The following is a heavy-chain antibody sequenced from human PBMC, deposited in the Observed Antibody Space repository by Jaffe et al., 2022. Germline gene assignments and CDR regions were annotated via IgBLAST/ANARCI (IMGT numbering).Heavy chain of an antibody. V-gene: IGHV2-5*01. CDR2: IYWNDDK. Sequence: QITLKESGPTLVKPTQTLTLTCTFSGFSLSTSGVGVGWIRQPPGKALEWLALIYWNDDKRYSPSLKSRLTITKDTSKNQVVLTMTNMDPVDTATYYCAHSGYYDFWSGYIGYNWFDPWGQGTLVTVSS. D-gene: IGHD3-3*01. CDR3: AHSGYYDFWSGYIGYNWFDP. CDR1: GFSLSTSGVG. J-gene: IGHJ5*02.